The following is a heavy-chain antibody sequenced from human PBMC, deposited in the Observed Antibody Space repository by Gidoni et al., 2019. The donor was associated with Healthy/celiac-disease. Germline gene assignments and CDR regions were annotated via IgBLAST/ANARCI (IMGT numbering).Heavy chain of an antibody. CDR3: ASRIAALPRVHYYYYYMDV. CDR1: GGTFSSYA. Sequence: QVQLVQSGAEVKKPGSSVKVSCKASGGTFSSYAISWVRQAPGQGLEWMGGIIPIFGTANYAQKFQGRVTITADKSTSTAYMELSSLRSEDTAVYYCASRIAALPRVHYYYYYMDVWGKGTTVTVSS. V-gene: IGHV1-69*06. D-gene: IGHD6-6*01. CDR2: IIPIFGTA. J-gene: IGHJ6*03.